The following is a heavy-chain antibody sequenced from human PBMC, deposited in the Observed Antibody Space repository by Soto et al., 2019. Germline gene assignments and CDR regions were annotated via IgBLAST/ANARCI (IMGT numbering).Heavy chain of an antibody. Sequence: GGSLRLSCAASGFTFSSYAMCWVRQAPGKGLEWVSAISSSGDTTHYADSVKGRFIISRDTSKDTLYLQLNSLRAEDTAVYYCAKPGYLEQWLVRGYFDYWGQGTMVTVSS. D-gene: IGHD6-19*01. CDR3: AKPGYLEQWLVRGYFDY. J-gene: IGHJ4*02. CDR2: ISSSGDTT. CDR1: GFTFSSYA. V-gene: IGHV3-23*01.